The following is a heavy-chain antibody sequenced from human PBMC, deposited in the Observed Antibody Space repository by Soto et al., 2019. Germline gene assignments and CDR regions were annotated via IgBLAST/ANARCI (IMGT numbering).Heavy chain of an antibody. V-gene: IGHV3-7*05. CDR3: ARVLSYRHGSADYYYGMYG. CDR2: IKQDGSEK. Sequence: GRLMRHSCAASEFTISSYWMSWVRKAPGKGLEWVANIKQDGSEKYYVDSVKGRFTISRDNAKNSLYLQMNSLRAEDTAVYYCARVLSYRHGSADYYYGMYGWGQGTTVTVSS. D-gene: IGHD5-18*01. CDR1: EFTISSYW. J-gene: IGHJ6*02.